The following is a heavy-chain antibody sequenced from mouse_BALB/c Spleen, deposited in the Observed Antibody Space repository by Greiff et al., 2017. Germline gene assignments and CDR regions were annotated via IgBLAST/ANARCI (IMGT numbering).Heavy chain of an antibody. Sequence: VQVVESGAELARPGASVKLSCKASGYTFTSYWMQWVKQRPGQGLEWIGAIYPGDGDTRYTQKFKGKATLTADKSSSTAYMQLSSLASEDSAVSYCARGYDWDFDYWGQGTTLTVSS. J-gene: IGHJ2*01. CDR1: GYTFTSYW. V-gene: IGHV1-87*01. CDR2: IYPGDGDT. D-gene: IGHD3-1*01. CDR3: ARGYDWDFDY.